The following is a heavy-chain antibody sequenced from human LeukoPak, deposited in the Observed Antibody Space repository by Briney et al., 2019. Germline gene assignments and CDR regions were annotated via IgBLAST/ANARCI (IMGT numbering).Heavy chain of an antibody. CDR3: ARVWGSYYYMDV. J-gene: IGHJ6*03. CDR1: GFTFSSYC. CDR2: IKQDGSEK. D-gene: IGHD3-16*01. V-gene: IGHV3-7*02. Sequence: GSLRLSCAASGFTFSSYCMHWVRQAPGKGLEWVANIKQDGSEKYYVDSVKGRFTISRDNAKNSLYLQMNSLRAEDTAVYYCARVWGSYYYMDVWGKGTTVTVSS.